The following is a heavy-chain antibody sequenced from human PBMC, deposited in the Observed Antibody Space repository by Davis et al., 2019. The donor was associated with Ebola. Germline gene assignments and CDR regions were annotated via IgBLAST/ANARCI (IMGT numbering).Heavy chain of an antibody. CDR1: GFTFSSYA. V-gene: IGHV3-23*01. CDR2: ISGSGGST. CDR3: ARDTWNTARDF. Sequence: GESLKISCAASGFTFSSYAMSWVRQAPGKGLEWVSAISGSGGSTYYADSVKGRFTISRDNSKNTLYLQMNSLRAEDTAVYYCARDTWNTARDFWGQGTLVTVSS. J-gene: IGHJ4*02. D-gene: IGHD1-1*01.